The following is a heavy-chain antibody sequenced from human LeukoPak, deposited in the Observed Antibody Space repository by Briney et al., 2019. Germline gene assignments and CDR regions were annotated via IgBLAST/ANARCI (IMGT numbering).Heavy chain of an antibody. CDR2: IWYDGGNK. V-gene: IGHV3-33*01. CDR1: GFTFSSCG. J-gene: IGHJ4*02. Sequence: PGGSLRLSCAASGFTFSSCGMHWVRQAPGKGLEWVAFIWYDGGNKYYADSVKGRFTISRDNSKNTVYLQMNSLRAEDTAVYYCARDPHYYSSGSYYYDYWGQGTLVTVSS. D-gene: IGHD3-10*01. CDR3: ARDPHYYSSGSYYYDY.